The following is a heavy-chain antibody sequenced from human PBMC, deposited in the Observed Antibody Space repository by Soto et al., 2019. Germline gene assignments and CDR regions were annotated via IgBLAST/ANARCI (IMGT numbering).Heavy chain of an antibody. CDR2: ISSSSSYI. CDR3: ARDLHDAYYYYGMDV. J-gene: IGHJ6*02. D-gene: IGHD2-8*01. Sequence: GGSLRLSCAASGFTFSSYSMNWVRQAPGKGLEWVSSISSSSSYIYYADSVKGRFTISRDNAKNSLYLQMNSLRAEDTAVYYCARDLHDAYYYYGMDVWGQGTTVTVSS. CDR1: GFTFSSYS. V-gene: IGHV3-21*01.